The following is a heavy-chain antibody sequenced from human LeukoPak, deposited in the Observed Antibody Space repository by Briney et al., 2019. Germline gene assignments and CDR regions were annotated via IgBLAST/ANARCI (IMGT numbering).Heavy chain of an antibody. CDR3: ARADVDIVATIPYYYGMDV. V-gene: IGHV3-23*01. D-gene: IGHD5-12*01. CDR2: ISGGGDST. CDR1: GFTFSSYA. Sequence: GGSLRLSCAASGFTFSSYAMSWVRQAPGKGLEWVSAISGGGDSTYYADSVKGRFTISRDNSKNTLYLQMNSPRAEDTAMYYCARADVDIVATIPYYYGMDVWGQGTTVTVSS. J-gene: IGHJ6*02.